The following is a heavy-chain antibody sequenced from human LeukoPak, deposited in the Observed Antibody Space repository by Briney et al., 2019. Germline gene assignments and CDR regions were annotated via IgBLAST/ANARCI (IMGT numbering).Heavy chain of an antibody. CDR1: GFTFSSYG. V-gene: IGHV3-30*02. D-gene: IGHD3-3*01. J-gene: IGHJ4*02. CDR2: IRYDGSNK. CDR3: AKPFTIFGVVPGYFDY. Sequence: PTGGSLRLSCAASGFTFSSYGMHWVRQAPGKGLEWVAFIRYDGSNKYYADSVKGRFTISRDNSKNTLFLQMNSLRAEDTAVYYCAKPFTIFGVVPGYFDYWGQGTLVTVSS.